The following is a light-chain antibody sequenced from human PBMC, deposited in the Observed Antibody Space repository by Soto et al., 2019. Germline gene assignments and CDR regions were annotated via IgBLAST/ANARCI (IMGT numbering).Light chain of an antibody. V-gene: IGLV1-47*01. Sequence: QSALTQPPSLSGTPGQTVTISCFGSRSNIGSSIVHWYQQLPGAAPKHLIYMNNQRPSGIPDRFSGSKSGTSASLVISGLRSEDEADYYCVAWDENLTARVFGGGTKVTXL. CDR3: VAWDENLTARV. J-gene: IGLJ3*02. CDR1: RSNIGSSI. CDR2: MNN.